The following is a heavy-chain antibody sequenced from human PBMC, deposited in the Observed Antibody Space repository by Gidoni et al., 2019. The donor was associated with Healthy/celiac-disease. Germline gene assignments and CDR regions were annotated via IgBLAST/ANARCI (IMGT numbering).Heavy chain of an antibody. Sequence: EVQLVESGGGLVQPGGSLRLSCAASGFTFSSYSMNWVRQAPGKGLEWVSYISSSSSTIYYADSVKGRFTISRDNAKNSLYLQMNSLRDEDTAVYYCARGPYGYYYDSSGYPQPYYFDYWGQGTLVTVSS. D-gene: IGHD3-22*01. V-gene: IGHV3-48*02. CDR1: GFTFSSYS. CDR3: ARGPYGYYYDSSGYPQPYYFDY. J-gene: IGHJ4*02. CDR2: ISSSSSTI.